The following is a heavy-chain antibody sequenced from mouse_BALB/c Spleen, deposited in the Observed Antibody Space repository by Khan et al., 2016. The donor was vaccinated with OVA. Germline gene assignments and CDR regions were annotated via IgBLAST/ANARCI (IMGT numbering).Heavy chain of an antibody. CDR2: INTYTGEP. Sequence: QIQLVQSGPELKTPGEPVKISCKASGYTFTKNGMNWAKQAPGKGLKWMGWINTYTGEPTYADDFRGRFAFSLETSASTAYLQINNLKNEDTATYFCARVGYAGTMDSWGQGTSVTVSP. CDR1: GYTFTKNG. V-gene: IGHV9-3-1*01. J-gene: IGHJ4*01. CDR3: ARVGYAGTMDS. D-gene: IGHD2-14*01.